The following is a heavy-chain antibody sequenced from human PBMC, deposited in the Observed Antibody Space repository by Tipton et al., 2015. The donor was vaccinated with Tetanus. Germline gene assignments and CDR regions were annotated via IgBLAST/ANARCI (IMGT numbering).Heavy chain of an antibody. Sequence: TLSLTCTVSGDSITTGGSYWSWIRQHPGKGLEWIGYILYTGSTYHNPSLKSRLTISVDTSKNQFSLNLTSVTAADTAVYFCARGLDPYKSGNFWGQGTLVTVSS. CDR3: ARGLDPYKSGNF. CDR1: GDSITTGGSY. D-gene: IGHD5-24*01. V-gene: IGHV4-31*03. CDR2: ILYTGST. J-gene: IGHJ4*02.